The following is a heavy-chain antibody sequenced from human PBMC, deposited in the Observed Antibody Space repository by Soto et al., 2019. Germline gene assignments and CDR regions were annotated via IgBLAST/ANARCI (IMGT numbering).Heavy chain of an antibody. CDR1: GFTFSSYW. V-gene: IGHV3-7*03. Sequence: GGSLRLSCVGSGFTFSSYWMGWVRQTPGKGLEWVATIKADGTEKYYVDSVKGRLTFSRDNAKTSVYLEMNSLRAEDTAVYYCVTAVRGYNANGDLWGQGTTVTVSS. CDR3: VTAVRGYNANGDL. CDR2: IKADGTEK. J-gene: IGHJ6*02. D-gene: IGHD5-12*01.